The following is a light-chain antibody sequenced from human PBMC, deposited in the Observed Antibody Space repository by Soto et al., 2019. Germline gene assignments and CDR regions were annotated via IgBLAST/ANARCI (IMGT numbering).Light chain of an antibody. J-gene: IGLJ1*01. CDR3: FSFTSSSTRV. Sequence: QSSLTQPASVSGSPGQSITISCTGTNTDVGGYNYVSWYQQHPGKAPKLMIYEVSNRPSGVSNRFSGSKSGNTASLTISGLQAEDEADYYCFSFTSSSTRVFGTGTKVTVL. CDR1: NTDVGGYNY. V-gene: IGLV2-14*01. CDR2: EVS.